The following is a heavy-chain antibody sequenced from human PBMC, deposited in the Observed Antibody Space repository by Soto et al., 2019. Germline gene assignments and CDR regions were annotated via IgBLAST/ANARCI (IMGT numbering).Heavy chain of an antibody. CDR1: GFTFGTYA. CDR3: AKTWSGAHFDY. Sequence: EVQLLESGGGLVQPGGSLRLSCAASGFTFGTYAMSWVRQAPGKGLEWVSGISDSGGSTYYADSVKGRFTISRDNSKNMKYLQMNSLRAEDTALYYCAKTWSGAHFDYWGQGILVTVSS. CDR2: ISDSGGST. J-gene: IGHJ4*02. V-gene: IGHV3-23*01. D-gene: IGHD3-3*01.